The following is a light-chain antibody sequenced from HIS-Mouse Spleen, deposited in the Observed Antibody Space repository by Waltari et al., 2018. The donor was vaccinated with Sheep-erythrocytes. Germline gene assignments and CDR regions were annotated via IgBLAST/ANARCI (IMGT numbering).Light chain of an antibody. CDR3: CSYAGSSTWV. CDR1: SSDVGSYNL. V-gene: IGLV2-23*01. CDR2: EGS. Sequence: QSALTQPASVSGSPGQSITISCTGTSSDVGSYNLVSWYQQHPGKAPKLMIYEGSKRPSRVSNRFSVSKSCNTASLTIAGLQAEDEADYYCCSYAGSSTWVFGGGTKLTVL. J-gene: IGLJ3*02.